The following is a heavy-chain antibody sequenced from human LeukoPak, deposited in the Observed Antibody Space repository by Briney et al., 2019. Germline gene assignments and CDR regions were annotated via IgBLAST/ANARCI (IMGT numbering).Heavy chain of an antibody. J-gene: IGHJ4*02. V-gene: IGHV4-4*02. D-gene: IGHD1-26*01. Sequence: SGTLSLTCGVSGGSISGTNWWSWVRQPPGQGLEWIGEISLAGQTNYNPSFNGRVTMSLDKSSNQLSLHLTSVTAADTATYFCSRESGPFCPFGYWGQGTLVIVSS. CDR2: ISLAGQT. CDR1: GGSISGTNW. CDR3: SRESGPFCPFGY.